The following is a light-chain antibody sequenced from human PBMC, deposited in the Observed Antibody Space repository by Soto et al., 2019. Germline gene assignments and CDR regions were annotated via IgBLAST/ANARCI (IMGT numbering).Light chain of an antibody. CDR3: QQFNSYPLT. CDR1: QGISSA. J-gene: IGKJ3*01. V-gene: IGKV1-13*02. Sequence: AIQLTQSPSSLSGSVGDRVTITCRASQGISSALVWYQQKPGKAPKLLIYDASSLESGVPSRFSGSGSGTDFTLTISSLQPEDFAAYYCQQFNSYPLTFGPGTKVDIK. CDR2: DAS.